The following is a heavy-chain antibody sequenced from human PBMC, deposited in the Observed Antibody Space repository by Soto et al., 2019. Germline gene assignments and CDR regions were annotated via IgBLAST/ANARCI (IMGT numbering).Heavy chain of an antibody. Sequence: WASVKVSCKASGGTFSSYAISWVRQAPGQGLEWMGGIIPIFGTANYAQKFQGRVTITADESTSTAYMELSSLRSEDTAVYYCARVSTVTKDFDYWGQGTLVTVSS. D-gene: IGHD4-17*01. CDR3: ARVSTVTKDFDY. CDR2: IIPIFGTA. CDR1: GGTFSSYA. J-gene: IGHJ4*02. V-gene: IGHV1-69*13.